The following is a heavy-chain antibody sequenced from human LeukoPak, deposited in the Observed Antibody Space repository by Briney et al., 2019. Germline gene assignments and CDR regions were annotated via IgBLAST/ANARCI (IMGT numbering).Heavy chain of an antibody. CDR3: ARRRSLPAPRDAFDI. CDR1: GYSFSTYW. J-gene: IGHJ3*02. CDR2: IYPGDSDI. V-gene: IGHV5-51*01. Sequence: AESLKISCKGSGYSFSTYWIGWVRQMPGKGLEWMGIIYPGDSDIRYSPSFQGQVTISADKSISTAYLQWSSLKASDTAMYYCARRRSLPAPRDAFDIWGQGTMVTVSS. D-gene: IGHD2-2*01.